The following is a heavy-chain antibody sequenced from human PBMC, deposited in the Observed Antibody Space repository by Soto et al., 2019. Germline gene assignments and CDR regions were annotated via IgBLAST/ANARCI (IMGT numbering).Heavy chain of an antibody. CDR1: GGSVSSATYY. Sequence: SETLSLTCTVSGGSVSSATYYWNWIRQPPGKGLEWIGSVYYSGTPNYNPSLKSRVTISMDTSYNRLSLKLRSVTAADTAVYYCERDLYLRTGPWGMDVWGQGTKVTVYS. CDR3: ERDLYLRTGPWGMDV. D-gene: IGHD1-1*01. J-gene: IGHJ6*02. V-gene: IGHV4-61*01. CDR2: VYYSGTP.